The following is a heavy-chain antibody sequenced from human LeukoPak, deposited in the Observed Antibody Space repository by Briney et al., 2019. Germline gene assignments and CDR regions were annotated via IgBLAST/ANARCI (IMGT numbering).Heavy chain of an antibody. CDR3: ARGEDYYRWGNY. CDR2: IHPSGSP. Sequence: SETLSLSXGVYGGSFSGYYLTWIRQPPGKGLEWIGEIHPSGSPNYNPSLKSRVTISVDTSKNQFSLRMSSLTAADTAVNYFARGEDYYRWGNYGGQETLVTVPS. D-gene: IGHD3-22*01. V-gene: IGHV4-34*01. CDR1: GGSFSGYY. J-gene: IGHJ4*02.